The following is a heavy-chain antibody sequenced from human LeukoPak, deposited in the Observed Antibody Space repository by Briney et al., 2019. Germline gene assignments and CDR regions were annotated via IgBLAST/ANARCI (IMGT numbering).Heavy chain of an antibody. CDR1: GGSMRSSNFY. D-gene: IGHD3-9*01. J-gene: IGHJ5*02. CDR2: INHSGST. V-gene: IGHV4-39*07. CDR3: ARTHFDSLGWFDP. Sequence: SETLSLTCTVSGGSMRSSNFYWGWIRQPPGKGLEWIGNINHSGSTYYNPSVKSRVTLSVDVSKNRFSLNLTSVTAADTALYFCARTHFDSLGWFDPWGQGIQVIVSS.